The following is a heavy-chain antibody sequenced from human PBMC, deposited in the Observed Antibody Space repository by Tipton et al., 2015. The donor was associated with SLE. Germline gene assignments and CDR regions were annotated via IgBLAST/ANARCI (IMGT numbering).Heavy chain of an antibody. CDR2: IYYSGNT. Sequence: LRLSCTVSGGSISSSSYYWGWIRQPPGKGLEWIGSIYYSGNTYYNPSLKSRVTISVDTSKNQFSLKLSSVTAADTAVYYCASLDTAMVTNAFDIWGQGTMVTVSS. D-gene: IGHD5-18*01. CDR3: ASLDTAMVTNAFDI. CDR1: GGSISSSSYY. J-gene: IGHJ3*02. V-gene: IGHV4-39*01.